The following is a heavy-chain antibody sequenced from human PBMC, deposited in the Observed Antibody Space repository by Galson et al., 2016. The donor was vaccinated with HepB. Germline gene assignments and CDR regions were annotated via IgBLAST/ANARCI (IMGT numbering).Heavy chain of an antibody. Sequence: SLRLSCAASGITFSNYGFHWVRQAPGKGLEWLAIISFDGSNSYYADSVKGRFTNSRDNSKNTVFLQMSSLRPDDTAIYYCAKDTAVKRWLGILDYWGQGTQVTVSS. CDR2: ISFDGSNS. V-gene: IGHV3-30*18. CDR1: GITFSNYG. J-gene: IGHJ4*02. CDR3: AKDTAVKRWLGILDY. D-gene: IGHD5-24*01.